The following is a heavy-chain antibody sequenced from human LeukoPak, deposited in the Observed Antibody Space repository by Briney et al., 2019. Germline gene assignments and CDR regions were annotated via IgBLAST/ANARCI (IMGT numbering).Heavy chain of an antibody. CDR2: ISSSSSYI. CDR1: GFTFSSYS. J-gene: IGHJ4*02. V-gene: IGHV3-21*01. Sequence: GGSLRLSCAASGFTFSSYSMNWVRQAPGKGLEWVSSISSSSSYIYYADSVKGRFTISRDNAKNSLYLQMNSLRAEDTAVYYCARSVDTAMAEDYWGQGTLVTVSS. D-gene: IGHD5-18*01. CDR3: ARSVDTAMAEDY.